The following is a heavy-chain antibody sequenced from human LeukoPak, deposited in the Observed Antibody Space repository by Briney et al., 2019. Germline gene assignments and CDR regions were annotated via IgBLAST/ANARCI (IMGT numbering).Heavy chain of an antibody. V-gene: IGHV1-2*06. Sequence: GASVKVSCKASGYTFTSYDINWVRQAPGQGLEWMGRINPNSGGTNYAQKFQGRVTMTRDTSISTAYMELSRLRSDDTAVYYCARDWQGIVDYWGQGTLVTVSS. CDR1: GYTFTSYD. J-gene: IGHJ4*02. D-gene: IGHD1-26*01. CDR3: ARDWQGIVDY. CDR2: INPNSGGT.